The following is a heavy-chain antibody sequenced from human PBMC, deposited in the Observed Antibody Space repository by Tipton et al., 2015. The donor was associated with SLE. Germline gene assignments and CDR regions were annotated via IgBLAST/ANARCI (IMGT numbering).Heavy chain of an antibody. CDR2: ISHSGNT. V-gene: IGHV4-34*01. Sequence: TLSLTCAVYGGSFRGYYWSWIRQAPGMGLEWLRDISHSGNTNYKPSLRSRLTISIDGSQSQFSVRLSSVTAADTAVYYCARRRYSTSSLLGHLGSSTFDPWGQGTLVTVSS. J-gene: IGHJ5*02. CDR1: GGSFRGYY. D-gene: IGHD2-8*01. CDR3: ARRRYSTSSLLGHLGSSTFDP.